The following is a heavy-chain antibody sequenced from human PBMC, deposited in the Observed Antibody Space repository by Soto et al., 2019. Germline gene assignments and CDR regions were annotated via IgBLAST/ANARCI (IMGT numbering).Heavy chain of an antibody. D-gene: IGHD2-21*02. Sequence: QVQLQQSGPGLVEPSQTLSLTCTVSGASISGDYYHWTWIRQSPGKGLEWIGYVFHSGSVLYNPSLKSRQHISVDTSKNQFSLRLTSVTAADSVVYFCAREDDGGDRDYYGLDVWGQGATVTISS. J-gene: IGHJ6*02. V-gene: IGHV4-30-4*08. CDR1: GASISGDYYH. CDR2: VFHSGSV. CDR3: AREDDGGDRDYYGLDV.